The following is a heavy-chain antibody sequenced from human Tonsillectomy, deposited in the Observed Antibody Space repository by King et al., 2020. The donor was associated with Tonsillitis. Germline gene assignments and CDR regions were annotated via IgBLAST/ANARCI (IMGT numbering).Heavy chain of an antibody. Sequence: VQLVESGGGLVQPGRSLRLSCAASGFTFDDYAMHWVRQAPGKGLEWVSGISWNGGSIAYADSVKGRFTISRDNAKNSLYLQMNSLRAEDTALYYCASGRGHFDYGMDVWGQGTTVTVSS. CDR3: ASGRGHFDYGMDV. J-gene: IGHJ6*02. CDR2: ISWNGGSI. CDR1: GFTFDDYA. D-gene: IGHD3-3*02. V-gene: IGHV3-9*01.